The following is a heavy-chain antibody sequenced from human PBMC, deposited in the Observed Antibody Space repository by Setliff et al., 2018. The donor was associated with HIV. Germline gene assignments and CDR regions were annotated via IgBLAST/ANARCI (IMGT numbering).Heavy chain of an antibody. Sequence: SVKVSCKASGGTFSSYPISWVRQAPGQGLEWMGGIIPIFGTTHYAQEFQGRVTITRDTSASTAYMELSSLRSEDTAVYYCARVQTMAVAGTQYYYMDVWGKGTTVTVSS. D-gene: IGHD6-19*01. CDR3: ARVQTMAVAGTQYYYMDV. V-gene: IGHV1-69*05. CDR2: IIPIFGTT. J-gene: IGHJ6*03. CDR1: GGTFSSYP.